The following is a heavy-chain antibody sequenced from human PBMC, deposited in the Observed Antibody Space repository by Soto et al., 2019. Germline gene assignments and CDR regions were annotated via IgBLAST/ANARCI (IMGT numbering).Heavy chain of an antibody. J-gene: IGHJ4*02. V-gene: IGHV1-69*05. CDR2: IIPFFKAA. CDR1: GGTCSSLA. Sequence: SVKVSCKDSGGTCSSLAISVVRQAPGQGLEWMGGIIPFFKAANYAQKFQGRVTMTRDTSTSTVYMELSSLRSEDTAVYYCARVVDKDGFDYWGQGTLVTVSS. D-gene: IGHD2-2*01. CDR3: ARVVDKDGFDY.